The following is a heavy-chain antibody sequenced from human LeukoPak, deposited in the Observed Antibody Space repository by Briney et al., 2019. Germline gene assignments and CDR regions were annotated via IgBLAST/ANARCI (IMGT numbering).Heavy chain of an antibody. J-gene: IGHJ6*02. V-gene: IGHV3-66*02. D-gene: IGHD5-12*01. Sequence: GGSLRLSCAASGFTVSSNYMSWVRQAPGKGLEWVSVIYSGGSTYYADSVKGRFTTSRDNSKNTLYLQMNSLRAEDTAVYYCARDPSGYDTNYLYYGMDVWGQGTTVTVSS. CDR1: GFTVSSNY. CDR3: ARDPSGYDTNYLYYGMDV. CDR2: IYSGGST.